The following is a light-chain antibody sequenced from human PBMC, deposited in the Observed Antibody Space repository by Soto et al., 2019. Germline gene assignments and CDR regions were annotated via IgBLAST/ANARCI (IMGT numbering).Light chain of an antibody. CDR3: QQYNSYSLIT. J-gene: IGKJ5*01. Sequence: DIQMTQSPSTLSVSVGDRVTITCRASQSISSWLAWYQQKPGKAPKLLIYDASSLESGVPSRFSGSGSGTEFTLTLSSLQPDDFATYYCQQYNSYSLITFGQGTRLEIK. CDR2: DAS. V-gene: IGKV1-5*01. CDR1: QSISSW.